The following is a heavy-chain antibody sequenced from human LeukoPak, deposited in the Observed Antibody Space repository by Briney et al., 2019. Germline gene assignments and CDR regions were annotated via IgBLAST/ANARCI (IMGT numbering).Heavy chain of an antibody. Sequence: ASVKVSCKASGFTFTRYHISWVRQAPGQGLEWMGWISAYNGNTNYAQKLQGRVTMTTDTSTSTTYMELRSLRSDDTAVYYCAREEGGRGSDYWGQGTLVTVSS. CDR1: GFTFTRYH. J-gene: IGHJ4*02. D-gene: IGHD1-26*01. CDR3: AREEGGRGSDY. CDR2: ISAYNGNT. V-gene: IGHV1-18*01.